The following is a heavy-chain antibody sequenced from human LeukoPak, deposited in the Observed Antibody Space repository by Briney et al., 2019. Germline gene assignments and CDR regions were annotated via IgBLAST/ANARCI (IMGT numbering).Heavy chain of an antibody. V-gene: IGHV4-4*09. CDR1: GGSISSYY. J-gene: IGHJ6*03. Sequence: PSETLSLTCTVSGGSISSYYWSWIRQPPGKGLEWIGYIYTSGSTNYNPSLKSRVTISVDTSKNQFSLKLSSVTAADTAVYYCARRRAYYMDVWGKGTTVTVSS. CDR3: ARRRAYYMDV. CDR2: IYTSGST.